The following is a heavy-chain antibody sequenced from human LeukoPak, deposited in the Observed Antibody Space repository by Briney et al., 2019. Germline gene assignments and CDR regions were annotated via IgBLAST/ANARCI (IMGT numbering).Heavy chain of an antibody. Sequence: GGSLRLSCAASGFTFSNAWMSWVRQAPGKGLEWVSSISSSSSYIYYADSVKGRFTISRDNAKNSLYLQMDSLRAEDTAVYYCARDEIVVVPVDWYFDLWGRGTLVTVSS. V-gene: IGHV3-21*01. CDR2: ISSSSSYI. D-gene: IGHD2-2*01. J-gene: IGHJ2*01. CDR1: GFTFSNAW. CDR3: ARDEIVVVPVDWYFDL.